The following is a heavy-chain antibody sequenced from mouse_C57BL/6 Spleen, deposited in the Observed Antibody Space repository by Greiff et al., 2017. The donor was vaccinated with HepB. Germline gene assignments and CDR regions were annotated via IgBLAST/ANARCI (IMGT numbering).Heavy chain of an antibody. CDR3: ARGGYYGAMDY. CDR1: GYTFTDYY. V-gene: IGHV1-26*01. Sequence: VQLQQSGPELVKPGASVKISCKASGYTFTDYYMNWVKQSRGKSLEWIGDINPNNGGTSYNQKFKGKATLTVDKSSSTAYMELRSLTSEDSAVYYCARGGYYGAMDYWGQGTSVTVSS. D-gene: IGHD1-1*01. J-gene: IGHJ4*01. CDR2: INPNNGGT.